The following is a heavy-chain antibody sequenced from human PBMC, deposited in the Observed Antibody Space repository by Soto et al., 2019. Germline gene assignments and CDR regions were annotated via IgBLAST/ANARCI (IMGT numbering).Heavy chain of an antibody. Sequence: QITLKESGPTLVKPTQTLTLTCTFSGFSLSTSGVGVGWIRQPPGKALEWLALIYWDDDKRYSPSLKSRLTITKDTSKNQVDLTMTNMDPVDTATYYCAHTIAAAGTFLRYYYYGMDVWGQGTTVTVSS. CDR3: AHTIAAAGTFLRYYYYGMDV. J-gene: IGHJ6*02. CDR1: GFSLSTSGVG. CDR2: IYWDDDK. V-gene: IGHV2-5*02. D-gene: IGHD6-13*01.